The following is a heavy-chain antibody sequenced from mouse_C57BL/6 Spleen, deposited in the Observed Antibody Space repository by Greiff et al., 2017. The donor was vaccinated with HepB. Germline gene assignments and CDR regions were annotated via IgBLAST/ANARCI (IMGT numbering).Heavy chain of an antibody. Sequence: QVQLQQPGAELVKPGASVKMSCKASGYTFTSYWITWVKQRPGQGLEWIGDIYPGSGSTNYNEKFKSKATLTVDTSSSTDYMQLSSLTSEDSAVYYCARSNYDYDGYAMDYWGQGTSVTVSS. CDR1: GYTFTSYW. V-gene: IGHV1-55*01. J-gene: IGHJ4*01. CDR2: IYPGSGST. CDR3: ARSNYDYDGYAMDY. D-gene: IGHD2-4*01.